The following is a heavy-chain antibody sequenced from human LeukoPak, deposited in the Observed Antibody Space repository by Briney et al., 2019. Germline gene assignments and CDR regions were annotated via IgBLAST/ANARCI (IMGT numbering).Heavy chain of an antibody. CDR1: GGSISSSSYF. J-gene: IGHJ4*02. CDR3: ARLNAYSSSWHYFDS. D-gene: IGHD6-13*01. CDR2: FYYSGTT. V-gene: IGHV4-39*01. Sequence: SETLSLTCTVSGGSISSSSYFWGWIRRPPGRGLEWIGTFYYSGTTSYNPSLQSRVTISVDTSKNQFSLKLSSVTAADTSIYYCARLNAYSSSWHYFDSWGQGTLVTVSS.